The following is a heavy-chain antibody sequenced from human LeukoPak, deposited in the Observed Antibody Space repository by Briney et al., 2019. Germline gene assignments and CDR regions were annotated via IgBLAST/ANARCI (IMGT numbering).Heavy chain of an antibody. D-gene: IGHD3-3*01. Sequence: GGSLRLSCTASRFIFSSFSMSWVRQAPGKGLEWVSAISGSGGSTYYADSVKGRFTISRDNSKNTLYLQMNSLRAEDTAVYYCANFWGLRFLEWLPYGMDVWGQGTTVTVSS. CDR1: RFIFSSFS. CDR3: ANFWGLRFLEWLPYGMDV. CDR2: ISGSGGST. V-gene: IGHV3-23*01. J-gene: IGHJ6*02.